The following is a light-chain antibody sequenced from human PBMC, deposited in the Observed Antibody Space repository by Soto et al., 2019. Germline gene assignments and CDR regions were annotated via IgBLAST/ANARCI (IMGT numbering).Light chain of an antibody. CDR3: QQYGISPPYT. J-gene: IGKJ2*01. Sequence: EIVLTQSPGTLSLSPGERATLSCRASQSVASNYLAWYQQKPGQTPRLLIYGASSRATDIPDRFSGSGSGTDFPLTISSLEPEDFAVYYCQQYGISPPYTFGQGTKLEIK. CDR2: GAS. V-gene: IGKV3-20*01. CDR1: QSVASNY.